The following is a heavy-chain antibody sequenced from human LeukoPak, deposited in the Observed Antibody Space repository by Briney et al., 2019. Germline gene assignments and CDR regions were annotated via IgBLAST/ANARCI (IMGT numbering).Heavy chain of an antibody. V-gene: IGHV1-8*03. CDR2: MNPNSGNT. CDR1: GYTFTSYD. Sequence: ASVKVSCKASGYTFTSYDINWVRQATGQGLEWMGWMNPNSGNTGYAQKFQGRVTITADESTSTAYMELSSLRSEDTAVYYCARGGYCSGGSCGVIYYYMDVWGKGTTVTVSS. CDR3: ARGGYCSGGSCGVIYYYMDV. J-gene: IGHJ6*03. D-gene: IGHD2-15*01.